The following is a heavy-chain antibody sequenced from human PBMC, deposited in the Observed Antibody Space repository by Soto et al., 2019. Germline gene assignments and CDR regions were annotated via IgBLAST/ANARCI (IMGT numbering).Heavy chain of an antibody. CDR2: INQDGSEN. Sequence: EVQLVESGGGLVQPGGSLRLSCAASGFTFSSYWMSWVRQAPGKGLEWVANINQDGSENFYVDSVKGRFTISRDNAKKSLYLQMNTLRVEDTAVYYCARDGSSSWYSYYYNGMDVWGQGTTVTVSS. J-gene: IGHJ6*02. V-gene: IGHV3-7*05. D-gene: IGHD6-13*01. CDR1: GFTFSSYW. CDR3: ARDGSSSWYSYYYNGMDV.